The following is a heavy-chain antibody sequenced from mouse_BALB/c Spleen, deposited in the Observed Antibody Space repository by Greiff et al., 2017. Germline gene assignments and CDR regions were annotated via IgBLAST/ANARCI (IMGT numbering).Heavy chain of an antibody. V-gene: IGHV1S81*02. CDR3: TRDYYGSSYGFAY. D-gene: IGHD1-1*01. CDR1: GYTFTSYY. J-gene: IGHJ3*01. CDR2: INPSNGGT. Sequence: QVQLQQSGAELVKPGASVKLSCKASGYTFTSYYMYWVKQRPGQGLEWIGEINPSNGGTNFNEKFKSKATLTVDKSSSTAYMQLSSLTSEDSAVYYCTRDYYGSSYGFAYWGQGTLGTVSA.